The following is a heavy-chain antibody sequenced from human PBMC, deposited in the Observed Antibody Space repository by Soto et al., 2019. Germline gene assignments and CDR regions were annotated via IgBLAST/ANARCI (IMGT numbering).Heavy chain of an antibody. Sequence: SETLSLTCTVSGGPISSGGYYWSWIRQHPGKGLEWIGYIYYSGSTYYNPSLKSRVTISVDTSKNQFSLKLSSVTAADTAVYYCATRRFGEFSFDYWGQGTLVTVSS. V-gene: IGHV4-31*03. CDR1: GGPISSGGYY. CDR3: ATRRFGEFSFDY. J-gene: IGHJ4*02. CDR2: IYYSGST. D-gene: IGHD3-10*01.